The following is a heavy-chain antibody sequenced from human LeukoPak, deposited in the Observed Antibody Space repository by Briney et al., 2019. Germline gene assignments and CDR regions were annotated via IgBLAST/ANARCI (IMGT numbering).Heavy chain of an antibody. CDR1: GFTFSSYA. D-gene: IGHD3-10*01. J-gene: IGHJ5*02. CDR3: ATSLDSNVLQWFGESLGGPNWFDP. Sequence: GGSLRLSCAASGFTFSSYAMHWVRQAPGKGLEWVAVISYDGSNKYYADSVKGRFTISRDNSKNTLYLQMNSLRAEDTAVYYCATSLDSNVLQWFGESLGGPNWFDPWGQGTLVTVSS. V-gene: IGHV3-30-3*01. CDR2: ISYDGSNK.